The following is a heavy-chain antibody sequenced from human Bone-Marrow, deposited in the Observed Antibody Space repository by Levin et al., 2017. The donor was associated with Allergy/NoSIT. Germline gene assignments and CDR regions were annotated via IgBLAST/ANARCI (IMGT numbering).Heavy chain of an antibody. J-gene: IGHJ4*02. CDR3: TGDVYYYESSGHLRTYFET. V-gene: IGHV3-49*04. Sequence: PGGSLRLSCTASGFTFGDYGLSWVRQAPGKGLEWISFIRSKTYGGTTEYAASVNGRFIISRDDSKYIPYLQMNSLKTEDTAVYYCTGDVYYYESSGHLRTYFETWGQGTLVTVSS. CDR1: GFTFGDYG. CDR2: IRSKTYGGTT. D-gene: IGHD3-22*01.